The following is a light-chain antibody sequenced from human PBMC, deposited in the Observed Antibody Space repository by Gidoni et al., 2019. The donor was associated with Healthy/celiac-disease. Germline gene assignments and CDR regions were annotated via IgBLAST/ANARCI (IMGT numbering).Light chain of an antibody. CDR3: SSYTSSSTVV. V-gene: IGLV2-14*01. J-gene: IGLJ2*01. Sequence: QSALTQPASVSGSPGQSITISCTGTSSDVGGYNSVSLYQQHPGKAPKLMIYDVSNRPSGVSNRFSGSKSGNTASLTISGLQAEDEADYYCSSYTSSSTVVFGGGTKLTVL. CDR2: DVS. CDR1: SSDVGGYNS.